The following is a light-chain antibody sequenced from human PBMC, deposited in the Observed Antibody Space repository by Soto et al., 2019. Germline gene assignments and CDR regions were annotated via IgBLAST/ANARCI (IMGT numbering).Light chain of an antibody. V-gene: IGKV3-15*01. CDR3: HQYNNLWT. CDR1: QSVSRY. CDR2: DAS. Sequence: EIVLTQSPATLSLSPGERATLSCRASQSVSRYLAWYQQKPGQAPRLLIYDASTRATGIPARFSGSGSGTEFTLTISSLQSEDFGVYYCHQYNNLWTFGQGTKVDIK. J-gene: IGKJ1*01.